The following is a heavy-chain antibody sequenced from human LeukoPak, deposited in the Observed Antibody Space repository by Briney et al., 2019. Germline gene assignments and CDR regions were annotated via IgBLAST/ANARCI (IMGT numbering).Heavy chain of an antibody. D-gene: IGHD3-3*01. CDR3: AKGHFGAGHY. J-gene: IGHJ4*02. CDR1: GFTFDDYA. Sequence: PGGSLRLSCAASGFTFDDYAMHWVRQAPGKGLQWVSLITGDGGTTSYAGSVKGRFTISRDNSKNSLYLHMNSLRNEDTALYYCAKGHFGAGHYWGQGTLVTVSS. V-gene: IGHV3-43*02. CDR2: ITGDGGTT.